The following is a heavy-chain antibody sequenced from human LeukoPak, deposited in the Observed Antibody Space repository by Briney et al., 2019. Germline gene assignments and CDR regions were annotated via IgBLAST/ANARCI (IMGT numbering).Heavy chain of an antibody. Sequence: GGSLRLSCAASGFNFGDYPMHWVRQAPGKGLEWVALISYDASNEYYADSVKGRFTISRDNSKNTLYLQMNSLRAEDTAVYYCAKDRRSGIVVVPAARGAFDIWGQGTMVTVSS. J-gene: IGHJ3*02. CDR2: ISYDASNE. CDR1: GFNFGDYP. CDR3: AKDRRSGIVVVPAARGAFDI. V-gene: IGHV3-30-3*01. D-gene: IGHD2-2*01.